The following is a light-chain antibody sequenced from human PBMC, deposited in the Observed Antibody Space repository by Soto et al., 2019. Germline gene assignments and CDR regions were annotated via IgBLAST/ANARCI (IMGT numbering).Light chain of an antibody. CDR2: KAS. Sequence: DLQMTQSPSTLSASVGDRVTITCRASPSVSYYLARYQQKPGKAPQLLIYKASNVQFGVPSRFSGSGSMTDFTLTISSLQPDDCAPSYCQHYYRCPVTFGQGTKLEI. J-gene: IGKJ2*01. CDR3: QHYYRCPVT. V-gene: IGKV1-5*03. CDR1: PSVSYY.